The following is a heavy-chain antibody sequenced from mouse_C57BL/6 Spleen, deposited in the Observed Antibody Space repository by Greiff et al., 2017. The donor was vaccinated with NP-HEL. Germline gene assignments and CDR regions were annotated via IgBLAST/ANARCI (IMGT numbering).Heavy chain of an antibody. D-gene: IGHD4-1*01. CDR2: ISDGGSYT. CDR3: ARDLGRGYFDY. Sequence: EVKVVESGGGLVKPGGSLKLSCAASGFTFSSYAMSWVRQTPEKRLEWVATISDGGSYTYYPDNVKGRFTISRDNAKNNLYLQMSHLKSEDTAMYYCARDLGRGYFDYWGQGTTLTVSS. CDR1: GFTFSSYA. J-gene: IGHJ2*01. V-gene: IGHV5-4*01.